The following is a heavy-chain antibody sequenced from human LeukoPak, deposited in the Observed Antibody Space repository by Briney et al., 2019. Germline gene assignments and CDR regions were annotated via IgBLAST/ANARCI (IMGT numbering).Heavy chain of an antibody. D-gene: IGHD6-6*01. J-gene: IGHJ5*02. Sequence: ASVKVSCKASGYTFTGYYMHWVRQAPGQGLEWMGWINPNSGGTNYAQKFQGRVAMTRDTSISTAYMELSSLRSDDTAVYYCARDPRGYSSSSQGNWFDPWGQGTLVTVSS. CDR1: GYTFTGYY. CDR3: ARDPRGYSSSSQGNWFDP. CDR2: INPNSGGT. V-gene: IGHV1-2*02.